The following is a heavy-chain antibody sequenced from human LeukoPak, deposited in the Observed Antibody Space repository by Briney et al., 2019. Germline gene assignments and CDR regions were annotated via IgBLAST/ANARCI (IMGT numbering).Heavy chain of an antibody. CDR1: GGSISSYY. D-gene: IGHD3-22*01. Sequence: SQTLSLTCTVSGGSISSYYWSWIRQPPGKGLEWIGYIYYSGSTNYNPSLKSRVTISVDTSKNQFSLKLSSVTAADTAVYYCARLKHYYDSSSGSGAFDIWGQGTMVTVSS. V-gene: IGHV4-59*08. CDR3: ARLKHYYDSSSGSGAFDI. CDR2: IYYSGST. J-gene: IGHJ3*02.